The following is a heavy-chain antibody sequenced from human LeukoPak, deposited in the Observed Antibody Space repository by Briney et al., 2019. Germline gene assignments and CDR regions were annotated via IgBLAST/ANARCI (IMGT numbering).Heavy chain of an antibody. CDR3: ARDSPVATW. CDR2: ITPSGDGT. J-gene: IGHJ4*02. V-gene: IGHV3-23*01. Sequence: PGGSLRLSCAASGFTFSSRGMSWVRQAPGKGLEWVSSITPSGDGTYYAASMKGRFTISRDNSKSTLYLQMDSLRADDTAKYYCARDSPVATWWGQGTLVTVSS. D-gene: IGHD1-26*01. CDR1: GFTFSSRG.